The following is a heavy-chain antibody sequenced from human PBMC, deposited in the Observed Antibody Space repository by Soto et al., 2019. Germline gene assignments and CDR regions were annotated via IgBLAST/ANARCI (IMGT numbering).Heavy chain of an antibody. Sequence: SETLSLTCTVSGGSLSSSSYYWGWIRPPPGKGLEWIGSIYYSGSTYYNPSLKSRVTISVDTSKNQFSLKLSSVTAADTAVYYCARRKVTTVTTSPFDYWGQGTLVTVSS. D-gene: IGHD4-17*01. CDR3: ARRKVTTVTTSPFDY. V-gene: IGHV4-39*01. CDR2: IYYSGST. J-gene: IGHJ4*02. CDR1: GGSLSSSSYY.